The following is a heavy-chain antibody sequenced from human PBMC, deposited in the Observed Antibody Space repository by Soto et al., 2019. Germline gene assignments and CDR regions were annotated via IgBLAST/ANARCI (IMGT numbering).Heavy chain of an antibody. D-gene: IGHD3-10*01. CDR3: ARGSTDSYPGSRIFDF. J-gene: IGHJ4*02. CDR2: ITDSGGDA. CDR1: VITFGSRA. V-gene: IGHV3-23*01. Sequence: VGSLRLSCVSSVITFGSRAMSCVRHSPGEGLEWVSTITDSGGDAKYADSVRGRFAISRDNSKKTLYLQMSSLTAEDSAIYYCARGSTDSYPGSRIFDFWGQGTLVTVSS.